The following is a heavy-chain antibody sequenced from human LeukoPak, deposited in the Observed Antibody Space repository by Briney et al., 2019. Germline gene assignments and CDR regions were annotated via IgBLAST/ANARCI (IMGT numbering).Heavy chain of an antibody. D-gene: IGHD3-22*01. CDR3: ARLVTMIVKTLNWFDP. CDR1: GGSFSGYY. J-gene: IGHJ5*02. Sequence: SETLSLTCAVYGGSFSGYYWSWIRQPPGKGLEWIGEINHSGSTNYNPSLKSRVTISVDTSKNQFSLKLSSVTAPDTAVYYCARLVTMIVKTLNWFDPWGQGTLVTVSS. V-gene: IGHV4-34*01. CDR2: INHSGST.